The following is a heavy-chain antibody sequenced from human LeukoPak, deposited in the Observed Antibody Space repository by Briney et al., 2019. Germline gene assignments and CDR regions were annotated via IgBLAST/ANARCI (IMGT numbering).Heavy chain of an antibody. D-gene: IGHD3-22*01. CDR3: AKETGGSSGYYPSPYDY. CDR2: IYSGGST. CDR1: GFTVSSNY. V-gene: IGHV3-66*01. Sequence: GGSLRLSCAASGFTVSSNYMSWVRQAPGKGLEWVSVIYSGGSTYYADSVKGRFTISRDNSKNALYLQMNSLRAEDTAVYYCAKETGGSSGYYPSPYDYWGQGTLVTVSS. J-gene: IGHJ4*02.